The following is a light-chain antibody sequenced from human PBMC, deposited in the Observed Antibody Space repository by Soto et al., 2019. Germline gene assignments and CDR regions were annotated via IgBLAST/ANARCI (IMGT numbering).Light chain of an antibody. J-gene: IGKJ1*01. CDR3: QQYNSYS. CDR2: AAS. V-gene: IGKV1-27*01. Sequence: DVQMTQSPSTLSASVGDRVTITCRASQGISNYLAWYQQKPGKVPKLLIYAASTLQSGVPSRFSGSGSGTEFTLTISSLQPDDFATYYCQQYNSYSFGQGTKVDIK. CDR1: QGISNY.